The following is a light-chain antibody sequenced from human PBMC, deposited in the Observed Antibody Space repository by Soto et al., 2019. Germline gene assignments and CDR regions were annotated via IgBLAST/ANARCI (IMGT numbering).Light chain of an antibody. CDR2: DVS. CDR1: SSDVGGYNY. Sequence: QSVLTQPRSVSGSPGQSVTISCTGTSSDVGGYNYVSWYQQHPGKAPKLMIYDVSKRPSGVPDRFSGSKSGNTASLTISGLQAEDEAEYYCCSYAGSYNYVFGTGTKRTVL. V-gene: IGLV2-11*01. CDR3: CSYAGSYNYV. J-gene: IGLJ1*01.